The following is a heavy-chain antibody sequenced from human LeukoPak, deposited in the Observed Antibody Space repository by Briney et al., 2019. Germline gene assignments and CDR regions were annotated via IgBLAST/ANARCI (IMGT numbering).Heavy chain of an antibody. J-gene: IGHJ4*02. Sequence: GGSLRLSCAASGFSFSKYWMHWVRQTPGEGLVWVARIKEDGTYTSYADSVKGRFAISRDNARNTVFLQMNSLRAEDTAVYYCARDFDMGITPGDDFDFWGQGTLVTVSS. CDR3: ARDFDMGITPGDDFDF. D-gene: IGHD3-9*01. V-gene: IGHV3-74*01. CDR2: IKEDGTYT. CDR1: GFSFSKYW.